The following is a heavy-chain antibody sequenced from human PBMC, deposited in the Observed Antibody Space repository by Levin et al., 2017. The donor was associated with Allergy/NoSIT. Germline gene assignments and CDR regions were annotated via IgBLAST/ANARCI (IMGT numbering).Heavy chain of an antibody. CDR2: ISAYNGNT. CDR1: GYTFTSYG. J-gene: IGHJ4*02. V-gene: IGHV1-18*01. CDR3: ARAPLEWFLLPLDY. Sequence: GGSLRLSCKASGYTFTSYGITWVRQAPGQGLEWMGWISAYNGNTNYAQKLQDRVTMTTDTSTSTAYMELRSLRSDDTAVYYCARAPLEWFLLPLDYWGQGTLVTVSS. D-gene: IGHD3-3*01.